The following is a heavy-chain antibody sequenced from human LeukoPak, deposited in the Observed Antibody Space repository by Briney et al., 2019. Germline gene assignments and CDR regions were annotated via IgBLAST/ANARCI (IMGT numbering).Heavy chain of an antibody. V-gene: IGHV4-39*01. CDR2: IYYSGST. CDR3: AGESYYYYMDV. CDR1: GGSISSSSYY. J-gene: IGHJ6*03. Sequence: SETLSLTCTVSGGSISSSSYYWGWIRQPPGKGLEWIGSIYYSGSTYYNPSLKSRVTISVDTSKNQFSLKLSSVTAADTAVYYCAGESYYYYMDVWGKGTTVTVSS. D-gene: IGHD7-27*01.